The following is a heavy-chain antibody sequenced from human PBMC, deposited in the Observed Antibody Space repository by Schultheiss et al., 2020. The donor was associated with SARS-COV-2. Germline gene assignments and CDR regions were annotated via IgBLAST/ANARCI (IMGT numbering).Heavy chain of an antibody. Sequence: SETLSLTCTVSGGSISNGDYYWSWIRQPPGKGLEWIGYISQSGYTYYNPSLKSRVTISVDRSKNQFSLKLSSVTAADTAVYYCASLGLHGASPWGQGTLVTVSS. J-gene: IGHJ5*02. V-gene: IGHV4-30-4*01. D-gene: IGHD1-7*01. CDR1: GGSISNGDYY. CDR3: ASLGLHGASP. CDR2: ISQSGYT.